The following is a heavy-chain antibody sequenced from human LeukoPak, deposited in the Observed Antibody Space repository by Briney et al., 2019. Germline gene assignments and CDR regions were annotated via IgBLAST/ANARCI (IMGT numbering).Heavy chain of an antibody. V-gene: IGHV5-51*01. CDR2: IYPGDSDT. CDR1: GYSFTSYW. J-gene: IGHJ6*02. Sequence: GESLKISCKGSGYSFTSYWIGWVRQMPGKGLEWIGIIYPGDSDTRYSPSFQGQVTISADKSISTAYLQWSSLKASDTAMYYCARTKGPRVSYYYYGMDVWGQGTTVTVSS. CDR3: ARTKGPRVSYYYYGMDV.